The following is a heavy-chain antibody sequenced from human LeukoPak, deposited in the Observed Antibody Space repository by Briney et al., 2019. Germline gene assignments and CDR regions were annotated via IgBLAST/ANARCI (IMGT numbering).Heavy chain of an antibody. V-gene: IGHV1-69*13. J-gene: IGHJ2*01. CDR2: IIPIFGTA. CDR3: AREGPNYYDSSRNWYFDL. Sequence: GASVKVSCKASGGTFSSYAISWVRQAPGRGLEWMGGIIPIFGTANYAQKFQGRVTITADESTSTAYMELSSLRSEDTAVYYCAREGPNYYDSSRNWYFDLWGRGTLVTVSS. CDR1: GGTFSSYA. D-gene: IGHD3-22*01.